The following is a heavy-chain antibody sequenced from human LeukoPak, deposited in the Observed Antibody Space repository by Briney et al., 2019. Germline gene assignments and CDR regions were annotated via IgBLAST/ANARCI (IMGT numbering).Heavy chain of an antibody. CDR1: GGSVSNYY. D-gene: IGHD6-13*01. CDR2: ISYSEST. J-gene: IGHJ5*02. V-gene: IGHV4-59*02. Sequence: PSETLSLTCTVSGGSVSNYYWSWIRQPPGKGLEWIGFISYSESTNYNPSLKNRVTISLDTSTNQFSLRLSSVTAADTAVYYCARDYSPPWYSSSWYEARWFDPWGQGTLVTVSS. CDR3: ARDYSPPWYSSSWYEARWFDP.